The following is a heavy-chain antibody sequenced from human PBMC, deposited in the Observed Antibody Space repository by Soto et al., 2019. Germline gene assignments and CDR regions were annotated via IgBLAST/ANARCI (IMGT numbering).Heavy chain of an antibody. CDR2: IIPIFGTA. J-gene: IGHJ5*02. CDR3: ARGGQWPPTRHFDP. D-gene: IGHD6-19*01. CDR1: GGTFSSYA. V-gene: IGHV1-69*05. Sequence: ASVKVSCKASGGTFSSYAISWVRQAPGQGLEWMGGIIPIFGTANYAQELQCRVTMTKDTSTSTAYMELRSLRSDDTAVYYCARGGQWPPTRHFDPWGQGTLVTVSS.